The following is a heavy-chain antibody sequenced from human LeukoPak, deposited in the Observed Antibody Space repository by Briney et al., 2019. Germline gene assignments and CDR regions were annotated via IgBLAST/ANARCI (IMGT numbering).Heavy chain of an antibody. D-gene: IGHD3-10*01. Sequence: ASVTVSCKASVGTFSTYAISWVRQAPGQGREWRGGIIPIFGTANYAQKCQGRVTITADESTSTAYMELSSLRSEDTAVYYCARADYYGSGSIYGGFDYWGQGTLVTVSS. J-gene: IGHJ4*02. V-gene: IGHV1-69*13. CDR1: VGTFSTYA. CDR2: IIPIFGTA. CDR3: ARADYYGSGSIYGGFDY.